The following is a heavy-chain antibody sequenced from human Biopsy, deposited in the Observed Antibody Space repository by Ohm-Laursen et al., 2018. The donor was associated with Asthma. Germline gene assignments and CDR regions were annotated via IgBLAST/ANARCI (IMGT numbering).Heavy chain of an antibody. CDR3: ATLRVYWRGANGFFFNY. CDR1: GGSINSSTW. Sequence: PGTLSLTCTVSGGSINSSTWWSWVRQPPGKGLAWIGEFFHTGSNNYGPSLKSGVTISDDKSKNQFSLNLSAGTAADTAVYYCATLRVYWRGANGFFFNYWGQGTLVTVSS. D-gene: IGHD1-26*01. CDR2: FFHTGSN. V-gene: IGHV4-4*03. J-gene: IGHJ4*02.